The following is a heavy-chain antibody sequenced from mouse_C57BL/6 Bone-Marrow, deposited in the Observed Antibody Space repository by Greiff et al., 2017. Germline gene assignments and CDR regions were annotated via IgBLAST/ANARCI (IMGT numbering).Heavy chain of an antibody. V-gene: IGHV1-55*01. Sequence: QVQLQQPGAELVKPGASVKMSCKASGYTFTSYWITWVKQRPGQGLEWIGDIYPGSGSTNYNEKFKSKATMTVDTSSSTAYMQLSSLTSEDSAVYYCARCDYDYDGAWFAYWGQGTLVTVSA. D-gene: IGHD2-4*01. CDR1: GYTFTSYW. CDR2: IYPGSGST. J-gene: IGHJ3*01. CDR3: ARCDYDYDGAWFAY.